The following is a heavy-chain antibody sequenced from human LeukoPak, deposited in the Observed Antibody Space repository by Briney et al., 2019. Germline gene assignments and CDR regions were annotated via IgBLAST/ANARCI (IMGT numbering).Heavy chain of an antibody. Sequence: SETLSLTCAVSGGSFSSYYWSWIRQPAGKGLEWIGRIYTSGSTNYNPSLHTRVTISVDTSPNPSSPKLSSVTAADKAVYYCARTVPHYDSGSKYPNGWFDDWGQGTLVTVSS. D-gene: IGHD3-10*01. CDR3: ARTVPHYDSGSKYPNGWFDD. J-gene: IGHJ5*02. V-gene: IGHV4-59*10. CDR2: IYTSGST. CDR1: GGSFSSYY.